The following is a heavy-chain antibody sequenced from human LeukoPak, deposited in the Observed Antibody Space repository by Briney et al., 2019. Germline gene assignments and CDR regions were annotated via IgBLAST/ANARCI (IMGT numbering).Heavy chain of an antibody. D-gene: IGHD6-13*01. J-gene: IGHJ4*02. Sequence: ASVKVSCKASGYTFTSYGISWVRQAPGQGLEWMGWISAYNGNTNYAQKLQGRVTMTTDTSTSTAYMELRSLRSDDTAVYYCARDRKGYSSSWCYFDYWGQGTLVTVSS. V-gene: IGHV1-18*01. CDR3: ARDRKGYSSSWCYFDY. CDR2: ISAYNGNT. CDR1: GYTFTSYG.